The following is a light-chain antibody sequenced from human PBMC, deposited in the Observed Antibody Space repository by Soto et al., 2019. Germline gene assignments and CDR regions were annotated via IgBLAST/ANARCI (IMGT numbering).Light chain of an antibody. CDR1: QSISRY. J-gene: IGKJ2*01. CDR2: AAS. Sequence: DIQMTQSPSSLSASVGDRVTITCRASQSISRYLNWYQQKPGRAPKLLIYAASSLQGGVPSRFSGSGSGTDFTLTISSLQPEDFATYYCEHSDSTLLYTFGQGTKLEI. V-gene: IGKV1-39*01. CDR3: EHSDSTLLYT.